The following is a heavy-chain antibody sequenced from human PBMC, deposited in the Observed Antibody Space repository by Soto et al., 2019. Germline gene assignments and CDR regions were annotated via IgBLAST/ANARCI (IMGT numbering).Heavy chain of an antibody. CDR1: GFTFSSYA. D-gene: IGHD3-16*02. CDR2: ISGSGGST. J-gene: IGHJ3*02. Sequence: HPGGSLRLSCAASGFTFSSYAMSWVRQAPGKGLEWVSAISGSGGSTYYADSVKGRFTISRGKAKNTLYLQMNSLRAEDTAVYYCAREPYDYIWGSYRYTPPHDAFDIWGQGTMVTVSS. CDR3: AREPYDYIWGSYRYTPPHDAFDI. V-gene: IGHV3-23*01.